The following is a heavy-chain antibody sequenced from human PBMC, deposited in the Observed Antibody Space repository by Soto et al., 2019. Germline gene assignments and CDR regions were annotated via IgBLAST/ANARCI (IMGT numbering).Heavy chain of an antibody. CDR2: ISYTGRT. V-gene: IGHV4-61*03. CDR1: GDSVTSGSYY. Sequence: SLPCIVSGDSVTSGSYYWTWLRQPPGKGLEWIGYISYTGRTKYNPSLQSRVTISVDTSKNDFSLNLSSVTAADTAVYFCAREWGLLPYYVMNVWGHGTAVTVSS. CDR3: AREWGLLPYYVMNV. D-gene: IGHD7-27*01. J-gene: IGHJ6*02.